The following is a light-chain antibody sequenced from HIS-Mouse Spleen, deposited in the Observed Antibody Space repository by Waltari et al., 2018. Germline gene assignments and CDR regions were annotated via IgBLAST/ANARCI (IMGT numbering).Light chain of an antibody. Sequence: QSALTQPASVSGSPGQSITISCTGTSSDVGSYNLVSWYQQHPGKAPKLVIYEGSKRPSGVSQLFSGSKSGNRASLTISGLQAEDEADYYCCAYAGSSTVVFGGGTKLTVL. J-gene: IGLJ2*01. CDR1: SSDVGSYNL. CDR3: CAYAGSSTVV. CDR2: EGS. V-gene: IGLV2-23*01.